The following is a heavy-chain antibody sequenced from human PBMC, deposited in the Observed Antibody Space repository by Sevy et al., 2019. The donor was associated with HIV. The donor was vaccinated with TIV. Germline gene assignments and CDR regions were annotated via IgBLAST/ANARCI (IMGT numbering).Heavy chain of an antibody. Sequence: GGSLRLSCAASGFTFDDYAMHWVRQAPGKGLEWVSGISWNSGSIGYADSVKGRFTISRENAKNSLYLQMNSLRAEDTALYYCAKDAIAAAGLYGMDVWGQGTTVTVSS. CDR2: ISWNSGSI. CDR1: GFTFDDYA. D-gene: IGHD6-13*01. V-gene: IGHV3-9*01. J-gene: IGHJ6*02. CDR3: AKDAIAAAGLYGMDV.